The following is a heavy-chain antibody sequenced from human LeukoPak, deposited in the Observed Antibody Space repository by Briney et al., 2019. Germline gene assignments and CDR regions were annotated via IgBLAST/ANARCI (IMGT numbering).Heavy chain of an antibody. D-gene: IGHD3-10*01. CDR2: IVVGSGNT. CDR1: GFTFTSSA. CDR3: AADRDYYYGMDV. Sequence: RRASVKVSCKASGFTFTSSAMQWLRQARGQRLEWIGWIVVGSGNTNYAQKFQERVTITRDMSTSTAYMELSSLRSEDTAVYYCAADRDYYYGMDVWGQGTTVTVSS. J-gene: IGHJ6*02. V-gene: IGHV1-58*02.